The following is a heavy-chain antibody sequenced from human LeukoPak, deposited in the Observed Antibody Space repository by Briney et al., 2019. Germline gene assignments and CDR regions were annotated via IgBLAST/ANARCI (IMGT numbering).Heavy chain of an antibody. CDR1: GYTFTSDG. Sequence: ASVKVSCKASGYTFTSDGISWVRQAPGQGLEWMGWISAYNGNRNYAQKLQGRVTMTTDTSTSTAYMELRSLRSDDTAAYYCARVDLYGSGSYYKDWGQGTLVTVSS. J-gene: IGHJ4*02. V-gene: IGHV1-18*01. D-gene: IGHD3-10*01. CDR2: ISAYNGNR. CDR3: ARVDLYGSGSYYKD.